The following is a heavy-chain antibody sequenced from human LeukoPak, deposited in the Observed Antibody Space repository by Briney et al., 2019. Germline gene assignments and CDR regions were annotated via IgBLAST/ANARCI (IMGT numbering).Heavy chain of an antibody. D-gene: IGHD2/OR15-2a*01. Sequence: VGSLRLSCAASGFTFSSSWMSWVRQAPGKGLEWVATIKQDGSDKYFVDSVKGRFTISRDNAKNSLYLQMNSLRAEDTAVYYCARNRARFDYWGQGTLVTVSS. CDR1: GFTFSSSW. J-gene: IGHJ4*02. CDR2: IKQDGSDK. V-gene: IGHV3-7*04. CDR3: ARNRARFDY.